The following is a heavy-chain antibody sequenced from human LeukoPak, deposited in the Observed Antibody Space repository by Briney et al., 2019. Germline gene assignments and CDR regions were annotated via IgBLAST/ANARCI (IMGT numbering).Heavy chain of an antibody. J-gene: IGHJ6*03. CDR3: ARSFCSSTSCYGASYYYYYMDV. Sequence: GASVKVSCKASGGTFSSYAISWVRQAPGQGLEWMGRIIPIFGTANYAQKFQGRVTITAGKSTSTAYMELSSLRSEDTAVYYCARSFCSSTSCYGASYYYYYMDVWGKGTTVTVSS. CDR2: IIPIFGTA. CDR1: GGTFSSYA. D-gene: IGHD2-2*01. V-gene: IGHV1-69*06.